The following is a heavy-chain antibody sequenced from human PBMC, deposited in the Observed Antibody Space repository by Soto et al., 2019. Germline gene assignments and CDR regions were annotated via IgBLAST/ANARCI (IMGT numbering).Heavy chain of an antibody. D-gene: IGHD1-1*01. Sequence: QITLKESGPTLVKPTQTLTLTCTFSGFSLTTGGVGVGWIRQPPGKALEWLALIYGSDDERYSPSLKSRLTTTKDTSKNQVVLTVTNMDSVDAATYYCAHINSHDNSVPRYYYYYGMDVWGQGTAVTVSS. CDR3: AHINSHDNSVPRYYYYYGMDV. V-gene: IGHV2-5*01. J-gene: IGHJ6*02. CDR1: GFSLTTGGVG. CDR2: IYGSDDE.